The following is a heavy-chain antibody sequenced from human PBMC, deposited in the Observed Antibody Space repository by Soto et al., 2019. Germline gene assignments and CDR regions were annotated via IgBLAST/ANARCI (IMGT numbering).Heavy chain of an antibody. CDR1: GLTFSSYA. CDR3: AKDPTVDYYYYYGMDV. J-gene: IGHJ6*02. D-gene: IGHD4-17*01. V-gene: IGHV3-23*01. CDR2: ISGSGGST. Sequence: PGGSLRLSCAASGLTFSSYAMSWVRQAPGKGLEWVSAISGSGGSTYYADSVKGRFTISRDNSKNTLYLQMNSLRAEDTAVYYCAKDPTVDYYYYYGMDVWGQGTTVTVSS.